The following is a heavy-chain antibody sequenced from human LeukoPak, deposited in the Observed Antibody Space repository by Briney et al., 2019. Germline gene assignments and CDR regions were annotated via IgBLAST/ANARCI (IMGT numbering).Heavy chain of an antibody. V-gene: IGHV4-34*01. D-gene: IGHD3-10*01. CDR3: ARDVPFNYGSGSYYNLYFDY. Sequence: ASETLSLTCGVYGGSFSGYYWRWIRQPPGKGLEWIGKINHSGSTNYNPSPKSRVTISVDTSKNQFSLKLTSVTAADTAVYYCARDVPFNYGSGSYYNLYFDYWGQGALVTVSS. J-gene: IGHJ4*02. CDR1: GGSFSGYY. CDR2: INHSGST.